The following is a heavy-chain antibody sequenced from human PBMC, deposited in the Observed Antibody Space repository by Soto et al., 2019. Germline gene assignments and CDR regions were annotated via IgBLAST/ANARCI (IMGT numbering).Heavy chain of an antibody. J-gene: IGHJ5*02. CDR2: ISYDGSNK. V-gene: IGHV3-30-3*01. CDR3: AGGLSLYSSSWNWFDP. Sequence: QVQLVESGGGVVQPGRSLRLSCAASGFTFSSYAMHWVRQAPGKGLEWVAVISYDGSNKYYADSVKGRFTISRDNSKNTLYLQKNSLREADPAVDYCAGGLSLYSSSWNWFDPWGQGTLVTVSS. CDR1: GFTFSSYA. D-gene: IGHD6-13*01.